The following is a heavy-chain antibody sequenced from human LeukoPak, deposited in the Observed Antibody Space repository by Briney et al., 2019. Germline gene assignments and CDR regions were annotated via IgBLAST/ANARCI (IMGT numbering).Heavy chain of an antibody. J-gene: IGHJ3*02. Sequence: PGGSLRLSCAASGFTFDDYAMHWVRQAPGKGLEWVSGISWNSGSIGYADSVKGRFTISRDNAKNSLYLQMNSLRAEDTALYYCAKDRWELLSAFDIWGQGTMVTVSS. D-gene: IGHD1-26*01. V-gene: IGHV3-9*01. CDR3: AKDRWELLSAFDI. CDR2: ISWNSGSI. CDR1: GFTFDDYA.